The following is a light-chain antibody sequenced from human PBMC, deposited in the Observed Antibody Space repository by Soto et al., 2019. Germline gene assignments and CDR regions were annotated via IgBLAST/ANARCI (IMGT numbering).Light chain of an antibody. V-gene: IGKV1-9*01. Sequence: DIQLTQSPSFLSASVGDRVTVTCRASQGINSYLAWYQQKPGKAPKLLIYTASTLQSGVPSRFSGSGSGTEFTLTITSLQPEAFAAYYCQQLYTYPLTFGGGTKVEIK. J-gene: IGKJ4*01. CDR2: TAS. CDR1: QGINSY. CDR3: QQLYTYPLT.